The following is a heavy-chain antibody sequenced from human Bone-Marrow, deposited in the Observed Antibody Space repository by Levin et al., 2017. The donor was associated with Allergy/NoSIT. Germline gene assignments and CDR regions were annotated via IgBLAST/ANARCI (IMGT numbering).Heavy chain of an antibody. J-gene: IGHJ4*02. CDR1: GYTFTNYG. CDR2: ISTHTGVS. CDR3: ARGGTYLLLDY. V-gene: IGHV1-18*01. Sequence: VASVKVSCKASGYTFTNYGFTWVRQAPGQGLEWMGWISTHTGVSNYARKFQGRVTMTTNTSTTTAYMELTTLNSDDTAVYYCARGGTYLLLDYWGQGTLVTVSS. D-gene: IGHD1-26*01.